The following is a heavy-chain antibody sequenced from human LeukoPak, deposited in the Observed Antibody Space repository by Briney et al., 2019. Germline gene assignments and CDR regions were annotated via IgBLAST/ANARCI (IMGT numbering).Heavy chain of an antibody. V-gene: IGHV4-34*01. CDR1: GGSFSGYY. Sequence: SETLSLTCAVYGGSFSGYYWSWIRQPPGKGLEWIGEINHSGSTNYNPSLKSRVTISVDTSKNQFSLKLSSVTAADTAVYYCARARRDGYNGYYYYYYMDVWGKGTTVTVSS. D-gene: IGHD5-24*01. CDR2: INHSGST. CDR3: ARARRDGYNGYYYYYYMDV. J-gene: IGHJ6*03.